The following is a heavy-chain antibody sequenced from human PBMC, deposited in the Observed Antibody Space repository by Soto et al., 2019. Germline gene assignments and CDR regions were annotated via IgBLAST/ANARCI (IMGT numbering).Heavy chain of an antibody. CDR3: ASFRTAMLGLAFEV. Sequence: SETLSLTCTVPCSSISSNSSYWGCIRQPLGKELEWIGTIYYGVNTYYNPSLKTRVTISIDTSKNHFSLTLTSVTAADTAIYYCASFRTAMLGLAFEVWGQGTMVT. J-gene: IGHJ3*01. D-gene: IGHD2-21*02. CDR1: CSSISSNSSY. V-gene: IGHV4-39*01. CDR2: IYYGVNT.